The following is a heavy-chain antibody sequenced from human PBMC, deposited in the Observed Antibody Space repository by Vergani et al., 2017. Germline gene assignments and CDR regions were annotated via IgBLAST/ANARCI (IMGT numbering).Heavy chain of an antibody. CDR2: IWYDGSNK. D-gene: IGHD5-24*01. V-gene: IGHV3-30*19. CDR3: ARGRVGNWYFDL. Sequence: QVQLVESGGGVVQPGRSLRLSCAASGFTFSSYGMHWVRQAPGKGLEWVAVIWYDGSNKYYADSVKGRFTISRDNSKNTLYLQMNSLRAEDTAVYYCARGRVGNWYFDLWGRGTLVTVSS. CDR1: GFTFSSYG. J-gene: IGHJ2*01.